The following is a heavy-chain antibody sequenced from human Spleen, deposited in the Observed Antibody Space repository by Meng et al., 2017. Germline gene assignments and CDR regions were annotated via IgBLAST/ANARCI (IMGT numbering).Heavy chain of an antibody. CDR1: GFTFSSYG. V-gene: IGHV3-30*12. D-gene: IGHD2-21*01. CDR2: ISYDGSNK. Sequence: GESLKISCAASGFTFSSYGMHWVRQAPGKGLEWVAVISYDGSNKYYADSVKGRFTISRDNAKNSLFLQMNSLKVEDAAVYYCVRDRSDADTSRWCYWGQGTLVTVSS. CDR3: VRDRSDADTSRWCY. J-gene: IGHJ4*02.